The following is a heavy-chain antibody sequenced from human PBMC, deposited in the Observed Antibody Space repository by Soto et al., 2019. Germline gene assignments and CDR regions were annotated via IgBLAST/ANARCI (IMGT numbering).Heavy chain of an antibody. CDR1: GGAFCGDA. CDR2: IIPVFGTA. D-gene: IGHD1-1*01. CDR3: ARGWNDFPH. J-gene: IGHJ1*01. Sequence: SVKVSYKASGGAFCGDASSLVRQAPGQGLECMGGIIPVFGTANYAQKFQGRVTINADESTSTVYMELSSLRSEDTAVYYCARGWNDFPHWGQGTLVTVPS. V-gene: IGHV1-69*13.